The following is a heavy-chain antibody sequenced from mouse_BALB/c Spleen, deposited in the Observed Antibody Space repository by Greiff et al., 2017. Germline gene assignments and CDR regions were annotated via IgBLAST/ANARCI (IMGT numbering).Heavy chain of an antibody. CDR3: ARSGTTATPYWYFDV. J-gene: IGHJ1*01. D-gene: IGHD1-2*01. CDR1: GYTFTSYV. V-gene: IGHV1-14*01. CDR2: INPYNDGT. Sequence: LVESGPELVKPGASVKMSCKASGYTFTSYVMHWVKQKPGQGLEWIGYINPYNDGTKYNEKFKGKATLTSDKSSSTAYMELSSLTSEDSAVYYCARSGTTATPYWYFDVWGAGTTVTVSS.